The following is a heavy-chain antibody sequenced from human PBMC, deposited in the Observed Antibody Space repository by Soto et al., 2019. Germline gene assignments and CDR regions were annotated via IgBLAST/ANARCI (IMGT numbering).Heavy chain of an antibody. J-gene: IGHJ3*02. CDR1: GYTFTGHY. CDR3: AREPMVRAAHGFDI. CDR2: INPNSVGT. V-gene: IGHV1-2*02. D-gene: IGHD3-10*01. Sequence: QVQLVQSGAEVKKPGASVKVSCKASGYTFTGHYMHWVRQAPGQGLEWMGWINPNSVGTNYAQKFQGRVTMTRDTSMSTAYMELSRLRSDDTDVYYCAREPMVRAAHGFDIWGQGTMVTVSS.